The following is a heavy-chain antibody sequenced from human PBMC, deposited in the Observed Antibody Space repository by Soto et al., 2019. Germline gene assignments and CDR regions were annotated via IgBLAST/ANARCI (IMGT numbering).Heavy chain of an antibody. Sequence: GASVKVSCKASGYTFTSYGISWVRQASGQGLEWMGWISAYNGNTNYAQKLQGRVTMTTDTSTSTAYMELRSLRSDDTAVYYCARDSALYCSSTSCYENWFDPWGQGTLVTVSS. V-gene: IGHV1-18*01. CDR1: GYTFTSYG. J-gene: IGHJ5*02. CDR2: ISAYNGNT. D-gene: IGHD2-2*01. CDR3: ARDSALYCSSTSCYENWFDP.